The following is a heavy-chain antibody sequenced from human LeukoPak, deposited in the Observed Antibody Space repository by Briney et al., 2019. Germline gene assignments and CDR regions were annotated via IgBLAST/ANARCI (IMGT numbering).Heavy chain of an antibody. D-gene: IGHD1-1*01. Sequence: GGSLRLSCTASGFTFGDYAMSWIRQAPGKGLEWVGFIRSKAYGETADYAASVKGRFTISRDDSKAIAYLQMNSLKTEDTAVYHCTRDRWAYNLLCYLGQGTLVTVSS. CDR1: GFTFGDYA. CDR3: TRDRWAYNLLCY. CDR2: IRSKAYGETA. J-gene: IGHJ4*02. V-gene: IGHV3-49*03.